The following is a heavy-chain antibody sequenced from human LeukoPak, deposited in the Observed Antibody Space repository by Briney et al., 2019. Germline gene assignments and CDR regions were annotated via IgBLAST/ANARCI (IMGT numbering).Heavy chain of an antibody. CDR1: GFTFRSFA. D-gene: IGHD3-16*01. Sequence: GGSLGLSCAASGFTFRSFALSWVRQAPGKGLEWVSGMSGSGGSTYSADSVKGRFTISRDNSRNTLYLQMNTLRAEDTAVYYCAKDREYSYVYDAFDIWGQGTLVTVSS. J-gene: IGHJ3*02. CDR3: AKDREYSYVYDAFDI. V-gene: IGHV3-23*01. CDR2: MSGSGGST.